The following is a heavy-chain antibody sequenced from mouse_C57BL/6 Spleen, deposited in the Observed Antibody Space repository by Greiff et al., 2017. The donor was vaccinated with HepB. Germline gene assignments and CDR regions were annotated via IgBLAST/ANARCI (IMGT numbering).Heavy chain of an antibody. CDR3: ARVRTVGGFDY. CDR2: INYDGSST. D-gene: IGHD1-1*01. Sequence: EVQVVESEGGLVQPGSSMKLSCTASGFTFSDYYMAWVRQVPEKGLEWVANINYDGSSTYYLDSLKSRFIISRDNAKNILYLQMSSLKSEDTATYYCARVRTVGGFDYWGQGTTLTVSS. CDR1: GFTFSDYY. V-gene: IGHV5-16*01. J-gene: IGHJ2*01.